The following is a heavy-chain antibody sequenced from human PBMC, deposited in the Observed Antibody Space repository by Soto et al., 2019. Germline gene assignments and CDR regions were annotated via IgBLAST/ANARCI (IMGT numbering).Heavy chain of an antibody. D-gene: IGHD2-2*01. CDR2: IIPIFGTA. J-gene: IGHJ6*02. CDR1: GGTFSSYA. CDR3: ASLGTHVYLAAATIVPASYYYYYGMDV. Sequence: SVKVSCKASGGTFSSYAISWVRQAPGQGLEWMGGIIPIFGTANYAQKFQGRVTITADESTSTAYMELSSLRSEDTAVYYCASLGTHVYLAAATIVPASYYYYYGMDVWGQGTTVTVSS. V-gene: IGHV1-69*13.